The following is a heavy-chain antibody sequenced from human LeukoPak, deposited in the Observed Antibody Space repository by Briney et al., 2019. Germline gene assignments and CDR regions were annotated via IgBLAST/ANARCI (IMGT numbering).Heavy chain of an antibody. CDR2: ISWDGTT. V-gene: IGHV3-43*01. CDR1: T. J-gene: IGHJ4*02. Sequence: GGSLRLSCAASTMHWVRQAPGKTLEWVSPISWDGTTYYADSVKGRFTISRDNSKDSLYLQMDTLRSEDTAFYYCVKDLSYETSGSFFDFWGQGTLVTVS. D-gene: IGHD3-22*01. CDR3: VKDLSYETSGSFFDF.